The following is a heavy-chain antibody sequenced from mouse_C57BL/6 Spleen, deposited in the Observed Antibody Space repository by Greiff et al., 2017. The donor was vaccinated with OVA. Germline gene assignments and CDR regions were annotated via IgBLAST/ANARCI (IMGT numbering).Heavy chain of an antibody. Sequence: VQLQQSGAELVKPGASVKLSCPASGFNIKDYYMPWVKQRTEQGLEWIGRIDPEDGETKYAPTFQGKATITADTSSNTAYLQLSSLTSEDTAVYYCASTGAMDYWGQGTSVTVSS. CDR3: ASTGAMDY. J-gene: IGHJ4*01. CDR2: IDPEDGET. V-gene: IGHV14-2*01. D-gene: IGHD1-1*01. CDR1: GFNIKDYY.